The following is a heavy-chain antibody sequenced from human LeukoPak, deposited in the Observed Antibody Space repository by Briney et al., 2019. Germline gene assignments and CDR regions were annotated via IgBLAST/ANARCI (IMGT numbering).Heavy chain of an antibody. CDR1: GFTFSGYW. V-gene: IGHV3-7*01. Sequence: GGSLRLSCAASGFTFSGYWMSWVRQAPGKGLEWVANIKQDGSEKYYVDSVRGRFTISRDNAKNSLFLQMDSLRVEDTAVYYCARDLAAGGPCNYWGQGTLVTVYS. D-gene: IGHD6-13*01. J-gene: IGHJ4*02. CDR2: IKQDGSEK. CDR3: ARDLAAGGPCNY.